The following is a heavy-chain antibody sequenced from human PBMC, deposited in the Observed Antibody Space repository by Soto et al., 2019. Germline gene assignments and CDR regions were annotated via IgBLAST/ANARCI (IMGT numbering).Heavy chain of an antibody. CDR2: IRGSGGDT. Sequence: EVRLLESGGGLVQPGGSLRLSCAASGFTFSFCAMSWVRQAPAKGLEWVSSIRGSGGDTYYADSVRGRFTISRDNSKNTLYLQMTSLRVEDTAVYYCVKAHSDSYYYFDYWGQGTLVTVSS. CDR3: VKAHSDSYYYFDY. D-gene: IGHD3-22*01. CDR1: GFTFSFCA. J-gene: IGHJ4*02. V-gene: IGHV3-23*01.